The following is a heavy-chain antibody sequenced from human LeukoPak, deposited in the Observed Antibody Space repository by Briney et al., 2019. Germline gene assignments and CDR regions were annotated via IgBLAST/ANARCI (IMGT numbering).Heavy chain of an antibody. CDR2: IIPILGIA. J-gene: IGHJ4*02. V-gene: IGHV1-69*04. Sequence: ASVKVSCKASGGTFSSYTISWVRQAPGQGLEWMGRIIPILGIANYAQKFQGRVTITAVKSTSTAYMELSSLRSEDTAVYYCARDHPDTAMAPFDYWGQGTLVTVSS. CDR3: ARDHPDTAMAPFDY. D-gene: IGHD5-18*01. CDR1: GGTFSSYT.